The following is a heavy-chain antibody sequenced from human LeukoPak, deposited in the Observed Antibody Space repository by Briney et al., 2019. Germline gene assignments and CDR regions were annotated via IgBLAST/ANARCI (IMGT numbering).Heavy chain of an antibody. J-gene: IGHJ4*02. CDR1: SGSISSGGYY. CDR2: IYYSGST. V-gene: IGHV4-30-4*08. CDR3: AREGTVAGTGFDY. Sequence: SQTLSLTCTVSSGSISSGGYYWSWIRQHPGKGLEWIGYIYYSGSTYYNPSLKSRVTISVDTSKNQFPLKLSSVTAADTAVYYCAREGTVAGTGFDYWGQGTLVTVSS. D-gene: IGHD6-19*01.